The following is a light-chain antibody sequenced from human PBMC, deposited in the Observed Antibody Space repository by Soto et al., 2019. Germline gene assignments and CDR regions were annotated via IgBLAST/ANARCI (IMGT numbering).Light chain of an antibody. CDR2: DAS. V-gene: IGKV3-20*01. CDR1: QSLSSSQ. CDR3: QQYGSSPRA. J-gene: IGKJ1*01. Sequence: ILLTQSPGTLSLSPGERATRYCRASQSLSSSQLAWYQQRPGQAPRLLIHDASSRATGISDRFTGSGSGTDFTLTITTLEPEDFAVYYCQQYGSSPRAFGLGTKVDI.